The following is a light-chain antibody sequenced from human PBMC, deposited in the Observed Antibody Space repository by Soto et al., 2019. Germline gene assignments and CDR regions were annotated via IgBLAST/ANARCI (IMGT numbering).Light chain of an antibody. J-gene: IGKJ4*01. CDR1: QSVDNY. CDR2: DAS. Sequence: EIVLTQSPDTLSLSPGERATLACRASQSVDNYLAWYQQRPGQAPRLLIYDASNRASGIPARFSGSGSGTDFPLTISSLAPEDFAVSYCQQRSTGPPLTFGGGTKVEIK. CDR3: QQRSTGPPLT. V-gene: IGKV3-11*01.